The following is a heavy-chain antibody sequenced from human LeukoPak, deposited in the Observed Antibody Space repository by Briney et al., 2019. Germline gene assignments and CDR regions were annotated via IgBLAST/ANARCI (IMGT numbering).Heavy chain of an antibody. J-gene: IGHJ4*02. CDR3: ARDPTYYDSSGYFDY. Sequence: HPGGSLRLSCAASGFTFSSYEMNWVRQAPGKGLEWVSYISSSGSTIYYADSVKGRFTISRDNSKNTLYLQMNSLRAEDTAVYYCARDPTYYDSSGYFDYWGQGTLVTVSS. CDR1: GFTFSSYE. V-gene: IGHV3-48*03. D-gene: IGHD3-22*01. CDR2: ISSSGSTI.